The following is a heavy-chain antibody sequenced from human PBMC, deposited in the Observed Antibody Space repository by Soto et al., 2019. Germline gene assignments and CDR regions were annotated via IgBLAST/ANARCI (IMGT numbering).Heavy chain of an antibody. D-gene: IGHD3-10*01. CDR2: IYYSGST. V-gene: IGHV4-31*03. Sequence: PSETLSLTCTVSGGSISSGGYYWSWIRQHPGKGLEWIGYIYYSGSTYYNPSLKSRVTISVDTSKNQFSLKLSSVTAADTAVYYCARGRLLWFGESYPRCFDPWGQGTLVTVSS. CDR1: GGSISSGGYY. CDR3: ARGRLLWFGESYPRCFDP. J-gene: IGHJ5*02.